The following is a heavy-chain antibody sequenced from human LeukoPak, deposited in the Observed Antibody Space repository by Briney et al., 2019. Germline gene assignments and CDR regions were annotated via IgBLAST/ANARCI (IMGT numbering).Heavy chain of an antibody. CDR3: AREGVGYSSYYYYYYMDV. CDR2: IYHSGST. J-gene: IGHJ6*03. Sequence: SETLSLTCTVSGYSISSGYYWGWIRQPPGKGLEWIGSIYHSGSTYYNPSLKSRVTISVDTSKNQFSLKLSSVTAADTAVYYCAREGVGYSSYYYYYYMDVWGQGTMVTVSS. CDR1: GYSISSGYY. V-gene: IGHV4-38-2*02. D-gene: IGHD5-18*01.